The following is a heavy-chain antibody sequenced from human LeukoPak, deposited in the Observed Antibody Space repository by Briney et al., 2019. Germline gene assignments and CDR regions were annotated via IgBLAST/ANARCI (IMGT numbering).Heavy chain of an antibody. V-gene: IGHV4-34*01. CDR3: ARGGSSWFMEPGNWFDP. J-gene: IGHJ5*02. Sequence: SETRSLTCAVYGGSFSGYYWSWIRQPPGKGLEWIGEINHSGSTNYNPSLKSRVTISVDTSKNQFSLKLSSVSAADTAVYYCARGGSSWFMEPGNWFDPWGQGTLVTVSS. CDR2: INHSGST. CDR1: GGSFSGYY. D-gene: IGHD6-13*01.